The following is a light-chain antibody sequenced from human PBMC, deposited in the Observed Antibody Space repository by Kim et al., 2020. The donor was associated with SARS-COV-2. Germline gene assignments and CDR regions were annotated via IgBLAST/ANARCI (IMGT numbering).Light chain of an antibody. CDR1: QNINSH. CDR2: AAS. CDR3: QQTYISPFT. Sequence: DIQMTQSPSSLSASVGDRVTITCRTSQNINSHLNWYHQKPGRAPKLLIYAASTLQGGVPSRFSGSGYETDFTLTISSLQPEDFATYFWQQTYISPFTFGPGTKVDIK. J-gene: IGKJ3*01. V-gene: IGKV1-39*01.